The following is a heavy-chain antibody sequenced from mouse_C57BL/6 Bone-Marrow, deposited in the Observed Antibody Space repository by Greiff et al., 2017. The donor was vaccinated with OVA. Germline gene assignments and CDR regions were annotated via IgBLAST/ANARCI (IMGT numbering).Heavy chain of an antibody. V-gene: IGHV10-1*01. CDR1: GFSFNTYA. CDR2: IRSKSNNYAT. CDR3: VRSNWPFYAMDY. D-gene: IGHD4-1*01. Sequence: EVHLVESGGGLVQPKGSLKLSCAASGFSFNTYAMNWVRQAPGKGLEWVARIRSKSNNYATYYADSVKDRFTISRDDSESMLYLQMNNLKTEDTAMYYCVRSNWPFYAMDYWGQGTSVTVSS. J-gene: IGHJ4*01.